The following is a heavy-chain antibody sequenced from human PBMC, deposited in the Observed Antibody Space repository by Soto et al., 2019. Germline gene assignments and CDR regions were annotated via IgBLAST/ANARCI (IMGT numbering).Heavy chain of an antibody. V-gene: IGHV2-5*01. D-gene: IGHD6-19*01. J-gene: IGHJ4*02. CDR2: IYWNDDK. CDR3: AHRPSGWYLFDY. Sequence: QITLKESGPTLVRPTQTLTLTCTFSGFSLSTSGLGVCWIRQPPGKALEWLALIYWNDDKRYSPSLNARLTITKDTSKNQVVLTMTNMDPVDTATYYCAHRPSGWYLFDYWGQGTLVTVSS. CDR1: GFSLSTSGLG.